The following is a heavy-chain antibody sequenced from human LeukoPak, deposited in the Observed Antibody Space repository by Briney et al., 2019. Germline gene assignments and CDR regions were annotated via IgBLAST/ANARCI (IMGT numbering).Heavy chain of an antibody. D-gene: IGHD3-16*01. Sequence: PSETLSLTCAVYGGSFSGYYWSWIRQPPGKGLEWIGEINHSGSTNYNPSLKSRVTISVDTSKNQFPLKLSSVTAADTAVYYCARTTMITFGGVRPFDYWGQGTLVTVSS. V-gene: IGHV4-34*01. CDR2: INHSGST. J-gene: IGHJ4*02. CDR1: GGSFSGYY. CDR3: ARTTMITFGGVRPFDY.